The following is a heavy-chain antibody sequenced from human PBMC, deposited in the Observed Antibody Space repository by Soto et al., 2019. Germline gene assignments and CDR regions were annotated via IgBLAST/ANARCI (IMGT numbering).Heavy chain of an antibody. CDR3: VKGPLTHPLDY. J-gene: IGHJ4*02. V-gene: IGHV3-64D*08. CDR1: GGTFISYA. D-gene: IGHD2-15*01. Sequence: PGVSLRLSCAASGGTFISYAMHWVRQAPGKGLEYVSAISSNGGSTYYADSVKGRFTISRDNSKNTLYLQMSSLRAEDTAVYYCVKGPLTHPLDYWGQGTLVTVSS. CDR2: ISSNGGST.